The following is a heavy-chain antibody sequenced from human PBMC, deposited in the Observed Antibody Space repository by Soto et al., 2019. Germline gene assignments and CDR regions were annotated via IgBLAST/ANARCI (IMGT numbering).Heavy chain of an antibody. CDR2: INPSGGST. J-gene: IGHJ5*02. CDR1: GYTFTSYY. Sequence: GASVKVSCKASGYTFTSYYMHWVRQAPGQGLEWMGIINPSGGSTSYAQKFQGRVTMTRDTSTSTVYMELSSLRSEDTAVYYCARVSAARNYWFDPWGQGTMVTVS. D-gene: IGHD6-13*01. V-gene: IGHV1-46*03. CDR3: ARVSAARNYWFDP.